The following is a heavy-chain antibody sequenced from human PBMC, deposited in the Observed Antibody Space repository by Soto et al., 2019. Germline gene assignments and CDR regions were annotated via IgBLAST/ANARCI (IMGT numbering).Heavy chain of an antibody. V-gene: IGHV6-1*01. J-gene: IGHJ5*02. D-gene: IGHD6-6*01. CDR2: TYYRSKWYN. CDR3: ARDRLRRSSSSVNWFDP. CDR1: GDSVSSNSAA. Sequence: SQTLSLTCAISGDSVSSNSAAWNWIRQSPSRGLEWLGRTYYRSKWYNDYAVSVKSRITINPDTSKNQFSLQLNSVTPEDTAVYYCARDRLRRSSSSVNWFDPWGQGTLVTVSS.